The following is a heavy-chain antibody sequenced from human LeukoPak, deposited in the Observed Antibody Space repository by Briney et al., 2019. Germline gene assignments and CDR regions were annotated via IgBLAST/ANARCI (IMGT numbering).Heavy chain of an antibody. D-gene: IGHD3-9*01. CDR1: GYTFTSYG. CDR2: ISAYNGNT. V-gene: IGHV1-18*01. CDR3: ARDGAALVLRYFDWLGTGPDAFDI. J-gene: IGHJ3*02. Sequence: ASVKVSCKASGYTFTSYGISWVRQAPGQGLEWMGWISAYNGNTNYAQKLQGRVTMTTDTSTSTAYMELRSLRSDDTAVYYCARDGAALVLRYFDWLGTGPDAFDIWGQGTMVTVSS.